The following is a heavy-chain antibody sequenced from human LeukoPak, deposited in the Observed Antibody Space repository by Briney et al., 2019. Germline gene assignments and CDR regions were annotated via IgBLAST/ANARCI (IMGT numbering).Heavy chain of an antibody. CDR1: GGSISSGDYY. J-gene: IGHJ4*02. CDR2: IYYSGST. V-gene: IGHV4-39*01. D-gene: IGHD1-26*01. CDR3: ARLGGTYDPFYFDY. Sequence: SETLSLTCTVSGGSISSGDYYWSWIRQHPGKGLEWIGYIYYSGSTYYNPSLKSRVTISVDTSKNQFSLKLSSVTAADTAVYYCARLGGTYDPFYFDYWGQGTLVTVSS.